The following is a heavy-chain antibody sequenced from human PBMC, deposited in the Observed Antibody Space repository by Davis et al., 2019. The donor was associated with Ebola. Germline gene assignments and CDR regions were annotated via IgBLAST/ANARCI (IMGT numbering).Heavy chain of an antibody. J-gene: IGHJ4*02. CDR1: GYSFTSYW. Sequence: KVSCKGSGYSFTSYWISWVRQMPGKGLAWMGRIDPSDSYTNYSPSFQGHVTISADKSISTAYLQWSSLKASDTAMYYCARHHYYDFWSGYYPEFDYWGQGTLVTVSS. V-gene: IGHV5-10-1*01. D-gene: IGHD3-3*01. CDR3: ARHHYYDFWSGYYPEFDY. CDR2: IDPSDSYT.